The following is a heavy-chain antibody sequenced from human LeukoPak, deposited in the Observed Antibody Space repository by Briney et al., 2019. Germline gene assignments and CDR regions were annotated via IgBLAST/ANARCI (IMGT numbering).Heavy chain of an antibody. CDR2: INARGDT. V-gene: IGHV4-34*01. D-gene: IGHD2-2*01. Sequence: SETLSLTCAVYGWSFNDYYWNWIRQPPGKGLEWVGEINARGDTNFNPSLKSRVTISADTSKSQFSLTLTSMIAADTAVYYCARGQVPAARGYNWFDPWGQGTLVTVSS. CDR1: GWSFNDYY. J-gene: IGHJ5*02. CDR3: ARGQVPAARGYNWFDP.